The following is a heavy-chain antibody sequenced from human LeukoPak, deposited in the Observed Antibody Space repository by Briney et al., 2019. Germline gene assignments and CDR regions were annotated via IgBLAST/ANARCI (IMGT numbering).Heavy chain of an antibody. CDR3: ARAIFGVVIIPPPYYMDV. J-gene: IGHJ6*03. Sequence: SETLSLTCTVAGGSISSYYWSWLRQPPGHGLEWIGFIYYSGSTNYNPSLKSRVTISVDTSKNQFSLKLSSVTAADTAVYYCARAIFGVVIIPPPYYMDVWGKGTTVTVSS. CDR1: GGSISSYY. D-gene: IGHD3-3*01. CDR2: IYYSGST. V-gene: IGHV4-59*01.